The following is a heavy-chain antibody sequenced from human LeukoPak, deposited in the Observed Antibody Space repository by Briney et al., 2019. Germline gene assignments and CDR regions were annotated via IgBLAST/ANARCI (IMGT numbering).Heavy chain of an antibody. J-gene: IGHJ4*02. CDR3: AKAYYDSSGYYNYFDY. V-gene: IGHV3-23*01. CDR1: GFTFSNYA. Sequence: GGSLRLSCAASGFTFSNYAMSWVRQAPGKGLEWVSSISGSGGSTLYADSVKGRFTISRDNSKNTLYLQMNSLRAEDTAVYYRAKAYYDSSGYYNYFDYWGQGTLVTVSS. CDR2: ISGSGGST. D-gene: IGHD3-22*01.